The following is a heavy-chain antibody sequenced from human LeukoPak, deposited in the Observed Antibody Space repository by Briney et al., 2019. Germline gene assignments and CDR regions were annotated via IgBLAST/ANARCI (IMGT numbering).Heavy chain of an antibody. CDR1: GGSISSHH. J-gene: IGHJ4*02. V-gene: IGHV4-59*11. Sequence: SETLSLTCTVSGGSISSHHWSWIRQPPGKGLEWIGYIYYSGSTNYNPSLKSRVTISVDTSKNQSSLKLSSVTAADTAVYYCARQGGYSWGIDYWGQGTLVTVS. CDR3: ARQGGYSWGIDY. CDR2: IYYSGST. D-gene: IGHD3-22*01.